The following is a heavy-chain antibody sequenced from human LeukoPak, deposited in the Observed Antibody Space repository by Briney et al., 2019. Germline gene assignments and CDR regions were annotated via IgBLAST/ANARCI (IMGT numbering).Heavy chain of an antibody. CDR2: SYYGGST. D-gene: IGHD1-26*01. V-gene: IGHV4-31*03. J-gene: IGHJ5*02. CDR1: GGSISSGGYY. Sequence: SETLPLTCTVSGGSISSGGYYWSWIRQHPGKGLEWIGYSYYGGSTYYNPSLKSRVTISLDMSKNQFSLNLSSLTAADTAVYYCARAKKYSGSSNNWFDPWGQGTLVTVSS. CDR3: ARAKKYSGSSNNWFDP.